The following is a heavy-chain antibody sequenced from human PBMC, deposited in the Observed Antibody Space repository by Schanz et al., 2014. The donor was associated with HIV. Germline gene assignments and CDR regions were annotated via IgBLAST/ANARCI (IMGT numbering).Heavy chain of an antibody. CDR3: ARQGLRFSFWLDY. Sequence: EVQLVESGGGLLQPGRSLRLSCAASGFIFNDFAMHWVRQAPGKGLEWVSTISAGVGTASYADSVKGRFTISRDNSKKMLFLQMNRLRAEDTAVYGCARQGLRFSFWLDYWGQGTPVTVS. J-gene: IGHJ4*02. CDR1: GFIFNDFA. CDR2: ISAGVGTA. V-gene: IGHV3-23*04. D-gene: IGHD4-17*01.